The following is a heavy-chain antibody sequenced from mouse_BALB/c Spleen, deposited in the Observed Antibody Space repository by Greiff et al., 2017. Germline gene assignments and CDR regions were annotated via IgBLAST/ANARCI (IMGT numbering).Heavy chain of an antibody. CDR1: GFTFSSYG. J-gene: IGHJ3*01. D-gene: IGHD1-2*01. CDR2: ISSGGST. Sequence: EVQLQQSGGDLVKPGGSLKLSCAASGFTFSSYGMSWVRQTPDKRLEWVASISSGGSTYYPDSVKGRFTISRDNARNILYLQMSSLRSDDTAMYYCARGSYCYAWFAYWGQGTLVTVSA. V-gene: IGHV5-6-5*01. CDR3: ARGSYCYAWFAY.